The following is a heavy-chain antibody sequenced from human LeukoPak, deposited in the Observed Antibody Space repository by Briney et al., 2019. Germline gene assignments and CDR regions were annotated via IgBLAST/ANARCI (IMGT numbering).Heavy chain of an antibody. CDR3: AREGVAGDAFDI. CDR2: ISAYNGNT. D-gene: IGHD6-19*01. J-gene: IGHJ3*02. CDR1: GYTFSVNF. Sequence: ASVKVSCKASGYTFSVNFMHWVRQAPGQGLEWMGWISAYNGNTNYAQKLQGRVTMTTDTSTSTAYMELRSLRSDDTAVYYCAREGVAGDAFDIWGQGTMVTVSS. V-gene: IGHV1-18*04.